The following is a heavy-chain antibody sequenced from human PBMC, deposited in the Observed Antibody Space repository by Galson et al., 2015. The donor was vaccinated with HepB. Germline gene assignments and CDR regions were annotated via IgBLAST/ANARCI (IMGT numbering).Heavy chain of an antibody. CDR3: ARPQLGIWAFDI. CDR1: GFTFSTYW. CDR2: INPDGSEK. Sequence: SLRLSCAASGFTFSTYWMSWVRQAPGKGLEWVAHINPDGSEKYSVDSVKGRFTISRDNAKNSLYLQMNNLRAEDTAVYYCARPQLGIWAFDIWGQGTMVTVSS. J-gene: IGHJ3*02. D-gene: IGHD7-27*01. V-gene: IGHV3-7*03.